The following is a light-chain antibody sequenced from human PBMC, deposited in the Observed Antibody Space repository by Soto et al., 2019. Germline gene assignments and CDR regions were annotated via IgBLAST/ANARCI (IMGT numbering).Light chain of an antibody. CDR3: CSYAGSSTWV. CDR2: EGS. CDR1: SSDVGSYNL. V-gene: IGLV2-23*01. Sequence: QSALTQPASVSGSPGQSITISCTGTSSDVGSYNLVSWYQQHPGKAPKLMIYEGSKRPSGVSNRFSGSKSGNTASLTISGLQAEHEADYYCCSYAGSSTWVFVGGTKLTVL. J-gene: IGLJ3*02.